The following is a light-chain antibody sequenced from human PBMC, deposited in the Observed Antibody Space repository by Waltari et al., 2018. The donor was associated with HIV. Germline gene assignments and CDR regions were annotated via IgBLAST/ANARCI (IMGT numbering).Light chain of an antibody. Sequence: IQMTQSPSILPAFVGDRVTTTCPASQNVDSCLAWYQQRPGKAPKLLIDKASTLQYGVPARFTGSGSGTNFTLTINSLHPDDFATYYCQQYNSDFYTFGLGTRLDLK. V-gene: IGKV1-5*03. CDR1: QNVDSC. J-gene: IGKJ2*01. CDR3: QQYNSDFYT. CDR2: KAS.